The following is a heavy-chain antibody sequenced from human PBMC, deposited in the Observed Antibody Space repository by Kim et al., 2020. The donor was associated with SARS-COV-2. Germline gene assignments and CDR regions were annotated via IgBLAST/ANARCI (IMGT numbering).Heavy chain of an antibody. V-gene: IGHV3-9*01. D-gene: IGHD6-19*01. Sequence: GGSLRLSCAASGFTFDDYAMHWVRQAPGKGLEWVSGISWNSGSIGYADSVKGRFTISRDNAKNSLYLQMNSLRAEDTALYYCAKDSSSDWRPSYYFDYWGQGTLVTVSS. CDR2: ISWNSGSI. CDR1: GFTFDDYA. J-gene: IGHJ4*02. CDR3: AKDSSSDWRPSYYFDY.